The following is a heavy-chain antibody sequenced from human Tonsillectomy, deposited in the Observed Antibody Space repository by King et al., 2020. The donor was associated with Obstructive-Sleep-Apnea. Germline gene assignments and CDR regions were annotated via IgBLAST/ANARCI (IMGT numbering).Heavy chain of an antibody. Sequence: QLVQSGSELKMPGASVKVSCKASGYTFTSYAMNWVRQAPGQGLEWMGWINTDTGNTTYAQDFTGRFVFSLDSSVRTAYLQISSLTAEDTAVYYCARPRYCSSAGCYLGPSDIWGQGTMVTVSS. J-gene: IGHJ3*02. CDR2: INTDTGNT. D-gene: IGHD2-2*01. CDR1: GYTFTSYA. CDR3: ARPRYCSSAGCYLGPSDI. V-gene: IGHV7-4-1*02.